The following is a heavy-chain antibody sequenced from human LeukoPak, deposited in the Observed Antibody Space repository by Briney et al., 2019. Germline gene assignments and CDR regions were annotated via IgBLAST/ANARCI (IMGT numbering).Heavy chain of an antibody. CDR2: ISGSGGST. V-gene: IGHV3-23*01. D-gene: IGHD3-22*01. CDR3: AKDRLTYYYDSSGYDY. CDR1: GFTFSSYA. J-gene: IGHJ4*02. Sequence: GGSLRLSCAASGFTFSSYAMSWVRQAPGKGLEWVSAISGSGGSTHYADSVKGRFTISRDNSKNTLYLQMNSLRAEDTAVYYCAKDRLTYYYDSSGYDYWGQGTLVTVSS.